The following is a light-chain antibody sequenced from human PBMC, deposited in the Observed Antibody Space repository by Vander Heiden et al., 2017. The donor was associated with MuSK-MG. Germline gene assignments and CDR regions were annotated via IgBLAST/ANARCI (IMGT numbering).Light chain of an antibody. Sequence: QSVLTQPPSASGTPGQRVTISCSGSSSNIGSTTVTWYHQLPATAPTLLIFSNNQRPSGVPDRFSCSTSGTSASLAISGLQAEDEADDYCSAWDDSMNGRGVFGGGTKLTVL. CDR3: SAWDDSMNGRGV. CDR2: SNN. J-gene: IGLJ3*02. V-gene: IGLV1-44*01. CDR1: SSNIGSTT.